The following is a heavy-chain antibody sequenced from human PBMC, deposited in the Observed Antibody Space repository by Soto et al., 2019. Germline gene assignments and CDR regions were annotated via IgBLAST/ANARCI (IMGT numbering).Heavy chain of an antibody. J-gene: IGHJ4*02. CDR3: ARIPRYSLPTSDDLDS. D-gene: IGHD5-18*01. CDR2: ITPIYPTT. V-gene: IGHV1-69*15. CDR1: GGTFYTYT. Sequence: QVQLVQSGAEVRKPGSSVQVSCKASGGTFYTYTFSWVRQAPGQGLEWMGSITPIYPTTNYAEKFQGRLTVTADGSTNTAYMELNSLTSDDTAVYYCARIPRYSLPTSDDLDSWGQGTLVTVSS.